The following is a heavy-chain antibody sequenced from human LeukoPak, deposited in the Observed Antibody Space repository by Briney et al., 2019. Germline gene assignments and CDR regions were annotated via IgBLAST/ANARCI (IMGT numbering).Heavy chain of an antibody. Sequence: PSETLSLTCTVSDGSITNYYWTWVRQPPGKGLEWFGYVYYTGSANYNPSLKSRVTILVDTSKNQFSLNLSSVTAADTAVYYCARLAPVAHSGDYLGYFDYWGQGALVTVPS. CDR1: DGSITNYY. CDR2: VYYTGSA. V-gene: IGHV4-59*08. J-gene: IGHJ4*02. CDR3: ARLAPVAHSGDYLGYFDY. D-gene: IGHD4-17*01.